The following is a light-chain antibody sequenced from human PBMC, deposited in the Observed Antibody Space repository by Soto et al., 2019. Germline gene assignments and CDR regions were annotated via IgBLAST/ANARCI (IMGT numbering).Light chain of an antibody. J-gene: IGKJ1*01. CDR2: GAS. CDR3: QQDYNFPLT. Sequence: PGVRVTLSCRASQSVSSSYLTWYQQKPGQAPRLLIYGASTRATGIPPRFSGSGSGTDFTLTISSLQPEDFAVYYCQQDYNFPLTFGQGTKVEIK. CDR1: QSVSSSY. V-gene: IGKV3D-7*01.